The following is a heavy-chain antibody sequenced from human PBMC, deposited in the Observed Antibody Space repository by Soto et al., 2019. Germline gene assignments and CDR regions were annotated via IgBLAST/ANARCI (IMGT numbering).Heavy chain of an antibody. CDR3: ANLPRYHPPYS. V-gene: IGHV3-23*01. D-gene: IGHD2-2*01. Sequence: EVQLLDSGGGLVQPGGSLRLYCAASGFTFSNYAMSWVRQAPGKGQEWVSTISTSGSDTYYADSVKGRFTLSRDNSKNTLYLQMNSLRAEDTAIYYCANLPRYHPPYSWVQGTLVTVSS. J-gene: IGHJ4*02. CDR2: ISTSGSDT. CDR1: GFTFSNYA.